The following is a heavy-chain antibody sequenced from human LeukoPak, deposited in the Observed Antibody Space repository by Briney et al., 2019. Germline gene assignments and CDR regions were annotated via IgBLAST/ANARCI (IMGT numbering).Heavy chain of an antibody. CDR1: GGSISDSIYY. CDR3: ARGGFYGHPFDF. Sequence: SSETLSLTCTVSGGSISDSIYYWGWIRQPPGKGLEWIGSIYYSGTTYYSPSLESRVTISVDTSNNQVSLNLNSVTAADTAIYFCARGGFYGHPFDFGGQGTLVTVSS. D-gene: IGHD3-10*01. CDR2: IYYSGTT. J-gene: IGHJ4*02. V-gene: IGHV4-39*07.